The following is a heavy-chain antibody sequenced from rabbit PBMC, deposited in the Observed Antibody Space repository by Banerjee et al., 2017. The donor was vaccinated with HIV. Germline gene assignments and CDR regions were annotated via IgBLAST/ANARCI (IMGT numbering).Heavy chain of an antibody. V-gene: IGHV1S40*01. D-gene: IGHD4-1*01. CDR2: INTSGGDT. CDR3: ARDLAGVIGWNFDL. Sequence: SLTLSCTASGFAFSRYGVSWVRQAPGKGLEWIACINTSGGDTVYATWAKGRFTISKTSSTTVTLQMTSLTVADTATYFCARDLAGVIGWNFDLWGPGTL. CDR1: GFAFSRYG. J-gene: IGHJ4*01.